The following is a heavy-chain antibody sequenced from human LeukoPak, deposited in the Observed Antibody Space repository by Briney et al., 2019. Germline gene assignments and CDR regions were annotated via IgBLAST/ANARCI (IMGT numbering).Heavy chain of an antibody. D-gene: IGHD3-10*01. CDR3: VGWGSDES. J-gene: IGHJ5*02. V-gene: IGHV3-48*03. CDR2: ISSSGSTI. CDR1: GFTFSSYE. Sequence: PGGSLRLSCAASGFTFSSYEMNWVRQTPGKGLEWVSYISSSGSTIYYADSVKGRFTISRDNAKRSLYLQMNSLRAEDTAVYYCVGWGSDESWGQGTLVTVSS.